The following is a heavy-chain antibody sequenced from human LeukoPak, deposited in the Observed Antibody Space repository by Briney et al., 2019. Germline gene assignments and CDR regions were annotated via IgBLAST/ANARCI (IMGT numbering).Heavy chain of an antibody. Sequence: EASVQVSCKASGYTFTSYAMNWVRPAPGQGREWMGWINTNTGNPTYAQGFTGRFVFSLDTSVSTAYLQISSLKAEDTAVYYCARGGGYSGSYVDYWGQGTLVTVSS. J-gene: IGHJ4*02. CDR2: INTNTGNP. CDR1: GYTFTSYA. D-gene: IGHD1-26*01. CDR3: ARGGGYSGSYVDY. V-gene: IGHV7-4-1*02.